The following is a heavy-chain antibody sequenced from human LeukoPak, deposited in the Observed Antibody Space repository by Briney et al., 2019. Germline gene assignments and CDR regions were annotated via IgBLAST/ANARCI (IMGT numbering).Heavy chain of an antibody. D-gene: IGHD3-3*01. CDR2: INHSGST. J-gene: IGHJ5*02. CDR1: GGSFSGYY. Sequence: PSETLSLTCAVYGGSFSGYYWSWIRQPPGKGLEWIGEINHSGSTSYNPSLKSRVTISVDTSKNQFSLKLSSVTAADTAVYYCARGRTSRDFWSGYRNWFDPWGQGTLVTVSS. V-gene: IGHV4-34*01. CDR3: ARGRTSRDFWSGYRNWFDP.